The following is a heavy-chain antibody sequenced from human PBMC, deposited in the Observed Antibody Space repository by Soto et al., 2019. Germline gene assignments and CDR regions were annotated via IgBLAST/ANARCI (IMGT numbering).Heavy chain of an antibody. D-gene: IGHD6-13*01. V-gene: IGHV3-30*14. CDR1: GFTFSSYA. J-gene: IGHJ4*02. Sequence: QVQLVESGGGVVQPGRSLRLSCAASGFTFSSYAMHWVRRAPGKGLEWVAAISHDGKNEFHADSVKGRFTVSRDNAKNIVYLQMDSLRPDDTALFYCARLDKFSGSWSWGQGTEVTVSS. CDR3: ARLDKFSGSWS. CDR2: ISHDGKNE.